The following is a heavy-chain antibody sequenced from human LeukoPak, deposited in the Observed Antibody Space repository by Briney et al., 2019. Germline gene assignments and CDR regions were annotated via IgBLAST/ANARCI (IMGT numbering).Heavy chain of an antibody. Sequence: SVKVSCKASGGTFSSYAISWVRQAPGQGLEWMGGIIPIFGTANYAQKFQGRVTITADESTSTAYMELSSLRSEDTAVYYCASCIAAAYNWFDPXGQGTXVTVSS. D-gene: IGHD6-13*01. CDR1: GGTFSSYA. CDR3: ASCIAAAYNWFDP. CDR2: IIPIFGTA. J-gene: IGHJ5*02. V-gene: IGHV1-69*01.